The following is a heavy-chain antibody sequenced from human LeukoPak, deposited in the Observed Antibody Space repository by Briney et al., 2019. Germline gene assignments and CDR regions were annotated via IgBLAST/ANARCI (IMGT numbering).Heavy chain of an antibody. CDR2: ISPSGGST. Sequence: GASVKVSCKAFGYTFNSNYMHWVRQAPGQGPEWMGVISPSGGSTTYAQKFQGRVTLTRDMSTSTDYLELSSLRSEDTAVYYCARDLKYWIGYSGYEVIDYWGQGTLVTVSS. CDR3: ARDLKYWIGYSGYEVIDY. CDR1: GYTFNSNY. D-gene: IGHD5-12*01. J-gene: IGHJ4*02. V-gene: IGHV1-46*02.